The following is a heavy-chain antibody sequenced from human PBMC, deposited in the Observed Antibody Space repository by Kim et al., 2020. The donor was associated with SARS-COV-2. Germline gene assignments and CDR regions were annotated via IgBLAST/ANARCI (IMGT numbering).Heavy chain of an antibody. V-gene: IGHV3-23*01. CDR3: AKMDYYDSSGYYLGGYFDY. J-gene: IGHJ4*02. CDR2: ISGSGGST. Sequence: GGSLRLSCAASGFTFSSYAMSWVRQAPGKGLEWVSAISGSGGSTYYADSVKGRFTISRDNSKNTLYLQMNSLRAEDTAVYYCAKMDYYDSSGYYLGGYFDYWGQGTLVTVSS. CDR1: GFTFSSYA. D-gene: IGHD3-22*01.